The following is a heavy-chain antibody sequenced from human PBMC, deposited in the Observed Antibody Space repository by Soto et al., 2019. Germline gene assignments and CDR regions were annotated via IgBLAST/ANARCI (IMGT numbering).Heavy chain of an antibody. D-gene: IGHD3-3*01. CDR3: AVARITIFGVVPGDAFDS. J-gene: IGHJ3*02. CDR2: FDPEDGET. V-gene: IGHV1-24*01. CDR1: GYTLTELS. Sequence: ASVKVSCKVSGYTLTELSMHWVRQAPGKGLEWMGGFDPEDGETIYAQKFQGRVTMTEDTSTDTAYMELSSLRSEDTAVYYCAVARITIFGVVPGDAFDSWGQGTMVTVSS.